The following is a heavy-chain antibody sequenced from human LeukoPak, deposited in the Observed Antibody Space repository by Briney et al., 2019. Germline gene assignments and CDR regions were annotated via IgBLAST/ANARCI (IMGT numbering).Heavy chain of an antibody. D-gene: IGHD3-10*01. CDR3: ARERYGSGSYDAFDI. V-gene: IGHV4-61*02. CDR2: IYTSGST. CDR1: GGSISSGSYY. J-gene: IGHJ3*02. Sequence: SQTLSLTCTVSGGSISSGSYYWSWIRQPAGKGLEWIGRIYTSGSTNYNPSLKSRVTISVDTSKNQFSLKLSSVTAADTAVYYCARERYGSGSYDAFDIWGQRTMVTVSS.